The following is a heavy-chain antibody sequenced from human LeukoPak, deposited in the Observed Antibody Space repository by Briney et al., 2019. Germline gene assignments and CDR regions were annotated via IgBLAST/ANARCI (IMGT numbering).Heavy chain of an antibody. Sequence: ASVKASCKASGYTFTDYNFGWVRQAPGQGLEWMGWISTYNGNTKYAQNLQGRVTMTTDTSTSTAYMELRSLRSDDTAVYYCARDLDWVFDLWGRGTLVTVPS. J-gene: IGHJ2*01. CDR2: ISTYNGNT. V-gene: IGHV1-18*01. CDR3: ARDLDWVFDL. CDR1: GYTFTDYN. D-gene: IGHD3-9*01.